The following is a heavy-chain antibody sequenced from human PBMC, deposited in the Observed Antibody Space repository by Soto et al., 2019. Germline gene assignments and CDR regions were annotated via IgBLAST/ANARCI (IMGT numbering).Heavy chain of an antibody. Sequence: QVQLQESGPGLVKPSETLSLTCTVSGGSISSYYWSWIRQPPGKGLEWIGYIYYSGSTNYNPSLKSRVTISVDTSKNQFSLKLSSVTAADTAVYYCARGDRGAWFDPWGQGTLVTVSS. V-gene: IGHV4-59*01. CDR3: ARGDRGAWFDP. J-gene: IGHJ5*02. D-gene: IGHD5-12*01. CDR1: GGSISSYY. CDR2: IYYSGST.